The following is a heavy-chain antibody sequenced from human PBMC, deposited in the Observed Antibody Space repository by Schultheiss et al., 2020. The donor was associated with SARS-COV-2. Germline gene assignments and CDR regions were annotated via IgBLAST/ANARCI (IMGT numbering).Heavy chain of an antibody. CDR3: ARDLAVHFDY. CDR1: GFTFSNYS. Sequence: GGSLRLSCAASGFTFSNYSMNWVRQAPGKGLEWVSSISSNSSYIYYADSVKGRFTISRDNAKNSLYLQMNSLRAEDTAVYYCARDLAVHFDYWGQGTLVTVSS. J-gene: IGHJ4*02. V-gene: IGHV3-21*01. D-gene: IGHD6-19*01. CDR2: ISSNSSYI.